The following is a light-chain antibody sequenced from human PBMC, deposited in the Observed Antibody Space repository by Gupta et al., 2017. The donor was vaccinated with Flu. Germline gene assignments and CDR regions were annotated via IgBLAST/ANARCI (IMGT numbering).Light chain of an antibody. V-gene: IGKV3-20*01. Sequence: VLTQSPGTLSLSPGERATLSCRASQTVSSNYLAWYQQRPGQPPSLLLYGTSNRATGIPDRFSGSGSGTDFTLTISSLEPEDFAVYYCQHYGNSPPYTFGQGTKLEIK. CDR1: QTVSSNY. CDR3: QHYGNSPPYT. J-gene: IGKJ2*01. CDR2: GTS.